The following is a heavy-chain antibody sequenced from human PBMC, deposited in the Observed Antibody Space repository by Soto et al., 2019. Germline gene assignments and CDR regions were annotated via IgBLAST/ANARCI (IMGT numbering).Heavy chain of an antibody. V-gene: IGHV3-30*18. CDR2: ISYDGSNK. CDR3: AKDRLSDTYYFDS. J-gene: IGHJ4*02. D-gene: IGHD3-10*01. Sequence: GGSLRLSCAASGFTFSSYGMHWVRQAPGKGLEWVAIISYDGSNKYYADSVKGRFTISRDNSQSTLYLQMNSLRPEDTAVYYCAKDRLSDTYYFDSWGQGTLVTVSS. CDR1: GFTFSSYG.